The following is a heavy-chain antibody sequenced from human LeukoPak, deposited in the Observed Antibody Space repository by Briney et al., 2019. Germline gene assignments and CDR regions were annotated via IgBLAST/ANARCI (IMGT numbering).Heavy chain of an antibody. CDR3: ARGAPVLRFLEWLFPVYYYGMDV. CDR1: GYTFTSYG. CDR2: ISAYNGNT. V-gene: IGHV1-18*01. J-gene: IGHJ6*02. Sequence: ASVKVSCKASGYTFTSYGIIWVRQAPGQGLEWMGWISAYNGNTNYAQKLQGRVTMTTDTSTSTAYMELRSLRSDDTAVYYCARGAPVLRFLEWLFPVYYYGMDVWGQGTTVTVSS. D-gene: IGHD3-3*01.